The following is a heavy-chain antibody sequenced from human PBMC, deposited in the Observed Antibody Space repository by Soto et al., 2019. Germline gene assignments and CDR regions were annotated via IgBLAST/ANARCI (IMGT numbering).Heavy chain of an antibody. J-gene: IGHJ5*02. CDR3: ARRGRTPFDP. V-gene: IGHV4-39*01. CDR1: GGSISSSSYY. D-gene: IGHD3-16*01. Sequence: SETLSLTCTVSGGSISSSSYYWGWIRQPPGKGLEWIGSIYYSGSTYYNPSLKSRVTISVDTSNNQFSLKLSSVTAADTAVYYCARRGRTPFDPWGQGTLVTVSS. CDR2: IYYSGST.